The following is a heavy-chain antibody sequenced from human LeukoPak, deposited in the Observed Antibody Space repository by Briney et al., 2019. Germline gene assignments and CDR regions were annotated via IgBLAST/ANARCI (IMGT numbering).Heavy chain of an antibody. Sequence: GSLRLSCAASGFTFSSYSMNWVRQAPGKGLEWVSYISSSSSTIYYADSVKGRFTISRDNAKNSLYLQMNSLRAEDTAVYYCARAVGATTPFGYWGQEPWSPSPQ. CDR2: ISSSSSTI. CDR1: GFTFSSYS. J-gene: IGHJ4*01. V-gene: IGHV3-48*04. CDR3: ARAVGATTPFGY. D-gene: IGHD1-26*01.